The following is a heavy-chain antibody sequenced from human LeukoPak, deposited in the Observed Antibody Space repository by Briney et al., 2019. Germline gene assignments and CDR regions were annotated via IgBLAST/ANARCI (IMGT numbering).Heavy chain of an antibody. CDR2: IIPILGIA. V-gene: IGHV1-69*04. CDR3: ARDTRRKRAFDI. CDR1: GGTFSSYA. Sequence: GASVKVSCKASGGTFSSYAISWVRQAPGQGLEWMGRIIPILGIANYAQKFQGRVTITADKSTSTAYMELSSLRSEDTAVYYCARDTRRKRAFDIWGQGTMVTVSS. J-gene: IGHJ3*02.